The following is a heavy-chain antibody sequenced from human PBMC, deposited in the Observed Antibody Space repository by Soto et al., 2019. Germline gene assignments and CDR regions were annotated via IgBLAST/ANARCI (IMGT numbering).Heavy chain of an antibody. CDR3: ARETATPAWWFDP. J-gene: IGHJ5*02. CDR1: GYTFTSYY. Sequence: ASVKVSCKASGYTFTSYYMHWVRQAPGQGLEWMGIINPSGGSTSYAQKFQGRVTMTRDTSTSTVYMELSSLRSDDTAVYYCARETATPAWWFDPWGQGTLVTVSS. CDR2: INPSGGST. D-gene: IGHD2-21*02. V-gene: IGHV1-46*01.